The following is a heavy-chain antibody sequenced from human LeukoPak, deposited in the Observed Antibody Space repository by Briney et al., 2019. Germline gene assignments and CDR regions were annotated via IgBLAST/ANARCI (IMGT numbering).Heavy chain of an antibody. J-gene: IGHJ4*02. CDR3: ARRRGIAVAGTRYYFDY. D-gene: IGHD6-19*01. Sequence: PSETLSLTCTVSGGSISSSSYYWGWIRQPPGKGLEWIGSIYYSGSTNYNPSLKSRVTISVDTSKNQFSLKLSSVTAADTAVYYCARRRGIAVAGTRYYFDYWGQGTLVTVSS. V-gene: IGHV4-39*07. CDR1: GGSISSSSYY. CDR2: IYYSGST.